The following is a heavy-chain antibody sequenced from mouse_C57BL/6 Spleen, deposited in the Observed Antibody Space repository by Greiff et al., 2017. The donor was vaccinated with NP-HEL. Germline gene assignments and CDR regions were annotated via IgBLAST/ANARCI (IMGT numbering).Heavy chain of an antibody. J-gene: IGHJ2*01. CDR1: GYTFTSYW. Sequence: QVQLQQPGAELVRPGTSVKLSCKASGYTFTSYWMHWVKQRPGQGLEWIGVIDPSDSYTNYNQKFKGKATLTVDTSSSTAYMQLSSLTSEDSAVYYCARSEFITAVVDYFDYWGQGTTLTVSS. D-gene: IGHD1-1*01. V-gene: IGHV1-59*01. CDR2: IDPSDSYT. CDR3: ARSEFITAVVDYFDY.